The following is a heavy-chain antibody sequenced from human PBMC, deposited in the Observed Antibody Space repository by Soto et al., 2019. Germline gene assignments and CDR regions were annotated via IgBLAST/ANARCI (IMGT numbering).Heavy chain of an antibody. J-gene: IGHJ4*02. Sequence: QVHLVQSGAEVKKPGASVKVSCKGSGYTFTSYGITWVRQAPGQGLEWMGWISAHNGNTNYAQKFQGRVTVTRDTSTSTAYMELRSMRSDATAVYYCARVRYGDYWGQGALVTVSS. D-gene: IGHD1-1*01. CDR1: GYTFTSYG. V-gene: IGHV1-18*01. CDR3: ARVRYGDY. CDR2: ISAHNGNT.